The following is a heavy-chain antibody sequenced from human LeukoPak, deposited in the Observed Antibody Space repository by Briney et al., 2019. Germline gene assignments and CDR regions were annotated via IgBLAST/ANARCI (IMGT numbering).Heavy chain of an antibody. Sequence: SETLSLTCAVSGGSISSGGYSWSWIRQPPGKGLEWIGYIYHSGSTCYNPSLKSRVTISVDRSKNQFSLKLSSVTAADTAVYYCARGGDYHDYWGQGTLVTVSS. D-gene: IGHD4-17*01. J-gene: IGHJ4*02. CDR3: ARGGDYHDY. CDR2: IYHSGST. CDR1: GGSISSGGYS. V-gene: IGHV4-30-2*01.